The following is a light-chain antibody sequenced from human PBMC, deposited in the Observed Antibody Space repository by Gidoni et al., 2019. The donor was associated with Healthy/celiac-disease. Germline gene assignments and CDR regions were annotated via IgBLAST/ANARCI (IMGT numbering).Light chain of an antibody. CDR2: KAS. Sequence: DIQMTQSPSTLSASVGDRVTFTCRASQSISRYLAWYQQKPGKAPKLLIYKASSLESGVPSRFSGSGSGTEFTLTISSLQPDDFATYYCQQYNSYSPYTFGQGPKLEIK. J-gene: IGKJ2*01. CDR1: QSISRY. V-gene: IGKV1-5*03. CDR3: QQYNSYSPYT.